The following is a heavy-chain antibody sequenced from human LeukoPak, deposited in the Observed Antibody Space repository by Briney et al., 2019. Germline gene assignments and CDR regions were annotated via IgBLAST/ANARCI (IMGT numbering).Heavy chain of an antibody. D-gene: IGHD6-6*01. V-gene: IGHV2-70*11. CDR2: IDWDDAK. Sequence: SGPALVKPTQTLTLTCTFSGFSLNTSGMCVVCIRQPPGKALEWLARIDWDDAKYYSTSLKTRLTISKDTSKNQVVLTMTNMDPVDTATYYCARLYSSSSGLFDSWGQGTLVTVSS. CDR3: ARLYSSSSGLFDS. CDR1: GFSLNTSGMC. J-gene: IGHJ4*02.